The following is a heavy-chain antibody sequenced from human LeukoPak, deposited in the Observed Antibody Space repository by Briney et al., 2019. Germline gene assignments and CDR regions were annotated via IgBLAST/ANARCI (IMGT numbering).Heavy chain of an antibody. CDR1: GYTFTGYY. Sequence: ASVKVSCKASGYTFTGYYMHWVRQAPGQGLEWMGRIIPILGIANYAQEFQGRVTITADKSTSTAYMEVGSLRSEDTAVYYCARGEDSGGNLVDYWGQGTLVTVSS. CDR2: IIPILGIA. D-gene: IGHD2-15*01. CDR3: ARGEDSGGNLVDY. V-gene: IGHV1-69*04. J-gene: IGHJ4*02.